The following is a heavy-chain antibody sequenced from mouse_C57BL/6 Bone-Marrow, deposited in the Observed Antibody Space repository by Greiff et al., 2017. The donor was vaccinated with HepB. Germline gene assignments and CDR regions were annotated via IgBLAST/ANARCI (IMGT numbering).Heavy chain of an antibody. J-gene: IGHJ4*01. D-gene: IGHD2-5*01. V-gene: IGHV1-64*01. CDR3: ARGATIVMPMDY. Sequence: QVQLQQSGAELVKPGASVKLSCKASGYTFTSYWMHWVKQRPGQGLEWIGMIHPNSGSTNYNEKFKSKATLTVDKSSSTAYMQLSSLTSEDSAVYYCARGATIVMPMDYWGQGTSVTVSS. CDR1: GYTFTSYW. CDR2: IHPNSGST.